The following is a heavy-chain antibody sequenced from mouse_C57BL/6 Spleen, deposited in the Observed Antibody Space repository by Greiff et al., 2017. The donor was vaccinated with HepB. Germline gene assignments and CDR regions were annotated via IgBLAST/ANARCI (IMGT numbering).Heavy chain of an antibody. CDR1: GFTFSDFY. CDR3: ARDDYYYGTPFAY. CDR2: SRNKANDYTT. D-gene: IGHD1-1*01. J-gene: IGHJ3*01. Sequence: EVNVVESGGGLVQSGRSLRLSCATSGFTFSDFYMEWVRQAPGKGLEWIAASRNKANDYTTEYSASVKGRFIVSRDTSQSILYLQMNALRAEDTAIYYCARDDYYYGTPFAYWGQGTLVTVSA. V-gene: IGHV7-1*01.